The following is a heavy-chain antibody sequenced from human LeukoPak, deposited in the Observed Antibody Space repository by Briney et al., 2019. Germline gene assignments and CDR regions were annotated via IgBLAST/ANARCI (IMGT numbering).Heavy chain of an antibody. V-gene: IGHV4-59*01. D-gene: IGHD1-26*01. J-gene: IGHJ4*02. CDR1: GGSISSYY. CDR2: IYYSGST. Sequence: PWETLSLTCTVSGGSISSYYWSWIRQPPGKGLEWIGYIYYSGSTNYNPSLKSRVTTSVDTSKNQFSLKLSSVTAADTAVYYCAIVMGATAFTLDYWGQGTLVTVSS. CDR3: AIVMGATAFTLDY.